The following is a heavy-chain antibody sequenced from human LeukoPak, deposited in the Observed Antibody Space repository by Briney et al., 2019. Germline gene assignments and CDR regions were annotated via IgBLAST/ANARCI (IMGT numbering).Heavy chain of an antibody. V-gene: IGHV4-59*08. J-gene: IGHJ4*02. D-gene: IGHD6-13*01. CDR1: GGSISSYY. CDR3: ASLSIAAAGTTAFDY. CDR2: IYYSGST. Sequence: SETLSLTCTVSGGSISSYYWSWIRQPPGKGLEWIGYIYYSGSTNYNPSLKSRVTISVDTSKNQFSLKLSSVTAADTAVYYCASLSIAAAGTTAFDYWGQGTLVTVSS.